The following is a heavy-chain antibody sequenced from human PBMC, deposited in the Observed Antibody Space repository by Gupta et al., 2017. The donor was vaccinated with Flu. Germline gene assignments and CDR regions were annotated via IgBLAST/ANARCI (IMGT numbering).Heavy chain of an antibody. CDR2: ISGGGRDS. Sequence: ICNRNPMSWVRQAPGKGLEWVAAISGGGRDSYYADSVHCRFDICRDNSKNRVVLQIRSLRVEDTAHDYCVKAMDDYDGYGYSAYYFEFWGQ. CDR1: ICNRNP. D-gene: IGHD3-22*01. CDR3: VKAMDDYDGYGYSAYYFEF. V-gene: IGHV3-23*01. J-gene: IGHJ4*02.